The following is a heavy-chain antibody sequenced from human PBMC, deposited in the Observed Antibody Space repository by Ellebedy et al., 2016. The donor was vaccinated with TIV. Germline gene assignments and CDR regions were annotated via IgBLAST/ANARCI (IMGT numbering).Heavy chain of an antibody. D-gene: IGHD4-11*01. V-gene: IGHV3-23*01. CDR3: AKGLAYSDYVFDY. CDR2: ISGSGGST. CDR1: GFTFSSYA. J-gene: IGHJ4*02. Sequence: GESLKISXAASGFTFSSYAMSWVRQAPGKGLEWVSAISGSGGSTYYADSVKGRFTISRDNSQNTLYLQMSNLRAEDTAVYYCAKGLAYSDYVFDYWGQGTLVTVSS.